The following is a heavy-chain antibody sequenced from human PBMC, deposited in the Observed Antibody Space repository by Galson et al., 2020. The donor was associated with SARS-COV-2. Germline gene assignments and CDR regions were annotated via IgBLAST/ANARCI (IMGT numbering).Heavy chain of an antibody. CDR2: VRNRANSYTT. Sequence: GGSLRLSCAASGFTFSDHYMDWVRQAPGKGLEWVGRVRNRANSYTTEYAASVKGRFTISGDDSKNSLYLQMNSLQTEDTAVYYCTRLYRGGFDIWGQGTMVTVSS. D-gene: IGHD2-15*01. V-gene: IGHV3-72*01. CDR1: GFTFSDHY. CDR3: TRLYRGGFDI. J-gene: IGHJ3*02.